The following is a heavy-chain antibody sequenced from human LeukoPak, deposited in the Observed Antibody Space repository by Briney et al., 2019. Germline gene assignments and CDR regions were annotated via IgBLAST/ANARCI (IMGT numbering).Heavy chain of an antibody. Sequence: GASVKVSCKVSGYTLTELSMHWVRQAPGKGLEWTGGFDPEDGETIYAQKFQGRVTMTEDTSTDTAYMELSSLRSDDTAVYYCATESPRRQYYYDPNWFDPWGQGTLVTVSS. D-gene: IGHD3-22*01. J-gene: IGHJ5*02. CDR1: GYTLTELS. CDR3: ATESPRRQYYYDPNWFDP. CDR2: FDPEDGET. V-gene: IGHV1-24*01.